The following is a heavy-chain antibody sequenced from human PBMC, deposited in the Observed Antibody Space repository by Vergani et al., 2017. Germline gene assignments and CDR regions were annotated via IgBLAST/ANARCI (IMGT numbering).Heavy chain of an antibody. Sequence: EVQLVESVGGLVPPGRSLRLSCAASGFSFGDYAMTWVRQAPGKGLEWVAFIRNKAYGGTTEYAASVKGRFTISRDDSKRLAYLQLSGLKTEDTAVDFCSRGRGYSFGYSDYWGQGTLVTVSS. CDR3: SRGRGYSFGYSDY. V-gene: IGHV3-49*04. D-gene: IGHD5-18*01. J-gene: IGHJ4*02. CDR2: IRNKAYGGTT. CDR1: GFSFGDYA.